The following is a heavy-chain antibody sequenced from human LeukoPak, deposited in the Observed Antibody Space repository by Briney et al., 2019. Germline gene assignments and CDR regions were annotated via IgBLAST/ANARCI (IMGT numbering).Heavy chain of an antibody. CDR1: GGSISTYY. J-gene: IGHJ3*02. V-gene: IGHV4-4*07. CDR2: IYTTGGT. CDR3: VRGERLGPDI. Sequence: PSETLSLSCSVSGGSISTYYWSWIRQPAGKGLEWIGRIYTTGGTNYNPSLKSRVTMSVDTSKNQFSLKLTSVTAADTAVYYCVRGERLGPDIWGQGTMVAVSS. D-gene: IGHD3-16*01.